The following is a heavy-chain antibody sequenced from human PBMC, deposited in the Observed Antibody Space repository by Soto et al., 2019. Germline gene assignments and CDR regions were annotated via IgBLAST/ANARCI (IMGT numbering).Heavy chain of an antibody. CDR1: GGSISSSNW. D-gene: IGHD2-8*01. CDR2: IYHSGST. CDR3: ARGGVGNMGYYYYGMDV. J-gene: IGHJ6*02. Sequence: AVSGGSISSSNWWSWVRQPPGKGLEWIGEIYHSGSTNYNPSLKSRVTISVDKSKNQFSLKLSSVTAADTAVYYCARGGVGNMGYYYYGMDVWGQGTTVTVSS. V-gene: IGHV4-4*02.